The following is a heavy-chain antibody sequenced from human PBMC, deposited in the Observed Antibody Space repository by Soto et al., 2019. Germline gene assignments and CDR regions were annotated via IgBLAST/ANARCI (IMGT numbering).Heavy chain of an antibody. CDR3: ARGPQY. J-gene: IGHJ4*02. Sequence: SETLSLTCAVSGGSIISTHWWTWVRQSPGKGLEWIGEIYHNGTTNYNPSLKSRLTISVDTSKNHFSLSLTPVTVGDTATYFCARGPQYWGPGKLVTVSS. CDR2: IYHNGTT. V-gene: IGHV4-4*02. CDR1: GGSIISTHW.